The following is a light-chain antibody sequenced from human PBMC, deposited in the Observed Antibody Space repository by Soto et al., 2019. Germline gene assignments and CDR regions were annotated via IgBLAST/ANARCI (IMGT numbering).Light chain of an antibody. Sequence: IQITQSPSSLSASVGDRVTITCRASQSISSYLNLYQEKPGKAPKLLIYAASSLQSGVPSRFSGSGSGTDFTLTISGLQPEDLATYYCLQDYNYPRTFGQGTKVDI. J-gene: IGKJ1*01. CDR3: LQDYNYPRT. CDR1: QSISSY. V-gene: IGKV1-6*01. CDR2: AAS.